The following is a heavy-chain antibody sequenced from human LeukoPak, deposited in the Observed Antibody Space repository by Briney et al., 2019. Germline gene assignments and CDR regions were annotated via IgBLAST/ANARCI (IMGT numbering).Heavy chain of an antibody. CDR2: INHSGST. Sequence: PSETLSLTCTVSGGSFSGYYWSWIRQPPGKGLEWIGEINHSGSTNYNPSLKSRVTISVDTSKNQFSLKLSSVTAADTAVYYCARHPGPTSLDYWGQGTLVTVSS. V-gene: IGHV4-34*01. J-gene: IGHJ4*02. CDR1: GGSFSGYY. D-gene: IGHD1-1*01. CDR3: ARHPGPTSLDY.